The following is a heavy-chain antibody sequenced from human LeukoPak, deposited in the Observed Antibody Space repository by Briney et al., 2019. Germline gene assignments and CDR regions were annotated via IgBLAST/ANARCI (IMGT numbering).Heavy chain of an antibody. J-gene: IGHJ6*04. CDR1: GFTFSSYS. CDR3: ARDTIPGTYYYGSGVYMDV. Sequence: GGSLRLSCAASGFTFSSYSMNWVRQAPGKGLEWVSSISRSGSYIYYADLVKGRFTIYRGNAKNSLYLHMNSLRAEDTAVYYCARDTIPGTYYYGSGVYMDVWGKGTTVTVSS. D-gene: IGHD3-10*01. CDR2: ISRSGSYI. V-gene: IGHV3-21*01.